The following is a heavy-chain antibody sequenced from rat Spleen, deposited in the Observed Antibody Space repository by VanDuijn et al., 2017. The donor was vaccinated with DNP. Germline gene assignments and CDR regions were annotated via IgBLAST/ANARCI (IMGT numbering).Heavy chain of an antibody. CDR3: TRGGTYYFDY. D-gene: IGHD1-11*01. CDR2: MSPTTRSS. CDR1: GFSFRDYD. Sequence: EVQLVESGGDLVQPGRSLRLSCVASGFSFRDYDMAWVRQAPTKGLEWVACMSPTTRSSYYRDSVRGRFTVSRDDSTSTLYLQMDSLRSEDTATYDCTRGGTYYFDYWGQGVMVTVSS. J-gene: IGHJ2*01. V-gene: IGHV5-27*01.